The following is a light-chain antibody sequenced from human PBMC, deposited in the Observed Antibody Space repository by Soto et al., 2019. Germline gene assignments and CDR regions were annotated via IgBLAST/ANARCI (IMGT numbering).Light chain of an antibody. CDR3: QSYDRSLNVWV. CDR1: SSNIGAGYD. V-gene: IGLV1-40*01. Sequence: QPVLTQPPSVSGAPGQRVTISCTGSSSNIGAGYDVHWYQHLPGTAPKLLIYGDSNRPSGVPDRFSGSKSGTSASLAITGLQAENEADYYCQSYDRSLNVWVFGGGTKVTVL. J-gene: IGLJ3*02. CDR2: GDS.